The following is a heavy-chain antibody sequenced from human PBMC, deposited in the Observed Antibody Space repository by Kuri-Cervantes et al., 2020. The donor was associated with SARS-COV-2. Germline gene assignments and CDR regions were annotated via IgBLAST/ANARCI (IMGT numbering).Heavy chain of an antibody. CDR1: GYTFTGYY. V-gene: IGHV1-2*02. CDR2: INPNGGGT. J-gene: IGHJ4*02. Sequence: ASVKVSCKASGYTFTGYYMHWVRQAPGQGLEWMGWINPNGGGTNYAQKLQGRVTMTTGTSTSTAYMELKSLRSDDTAVYYCARDRDYYDSGGYWGQGTLVTVSS. D-gene: IGHD3-22*01. CDR3: ARDRDYYDSGGY.